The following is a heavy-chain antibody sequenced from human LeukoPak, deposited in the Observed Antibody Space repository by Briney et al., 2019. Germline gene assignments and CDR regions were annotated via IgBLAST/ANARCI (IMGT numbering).Heavy chain of an antibody. CDR1: GGSISSSSYY. CDR3: ARYSSGWYDYYYGMDV. CDR2: IYYSGST. V-gene: IGHV4-39*01. J-gene: IGHJ6*02. D-gene: IGHD6-19*01. Sequence: PSETLSLTCTVSGGSISSSSYYWGWIRQPPGKGLEWIGSIYYSGSTYYNPSLKSRVTISVDTSKNQFSLKLSSVTAADTAVYYCARYSSGWYDYYYGMDVWGQGTTVTVFS.